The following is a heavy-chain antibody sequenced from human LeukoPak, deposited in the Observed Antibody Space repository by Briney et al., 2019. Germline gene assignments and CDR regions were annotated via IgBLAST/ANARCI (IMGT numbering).Heavy chain of an antibody. Sequence: SETLSLTCTVSGGSISSYYWCWIRQPPGKGLEWIGYIYYSGSTNYNPSLKSRVTISVDTSKNQFSLKLSSVTAADTAVYYCARDRPPKNYYYYGMDVWGQGTTVTVSS. CDR1: GGSISSYY. CDR3: ARDRPPKNYYYYGMDV. CDR2: IYYSGST. J-gene: IGHJ6*02. V-gene: IGHV4-59*12.